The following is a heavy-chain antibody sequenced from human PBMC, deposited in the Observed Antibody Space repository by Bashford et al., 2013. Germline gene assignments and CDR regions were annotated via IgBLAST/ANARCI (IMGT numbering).Heavy chain of an antibody. V-gene: IGHV3-21*01. CDR3: ARVPTPYSGSYLRDY. Sequence: VRQAPGKGLEWVSSISGSNSYIYYADSVKGRFTVSRDNAKRSLYLQMNSLRAEDTAVYYCARVPTPYSGSYLRDYWGQGTLVTVSS. D-gene: IGHD1-26*01. CDR2: ISGSNSYI. J-gene: IGHJ4*02.